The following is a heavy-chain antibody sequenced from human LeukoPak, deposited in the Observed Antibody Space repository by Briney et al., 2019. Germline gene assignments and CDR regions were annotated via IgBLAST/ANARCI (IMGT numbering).Heavy chain of an antibody. D-gene: IGHD5-18*01. CDR2: IYYSGST. CDR3: ARDRENRRYGYSHYYYYMDV. V-gene: IGHV4-59*01. CDR1: GGSISSYY. Sequence: PSETLSLTCTVSGGSISSYYWSWIRQPPGKGLEWIGYIYYSGSTNYNPSLKSRVTISVDTSKNQFSLKLSSVTAADTAVYYCARDRENRRYGYSHYYYYMDVWGKGTTVTISS. J-gene: IGHJ6*03.